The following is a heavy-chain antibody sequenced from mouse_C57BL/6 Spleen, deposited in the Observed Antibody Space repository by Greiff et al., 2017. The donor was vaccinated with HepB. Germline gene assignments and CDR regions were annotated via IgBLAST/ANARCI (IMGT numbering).Heavy chain of an antibody. Sequence: VQLQQSGPVLVKPGASVKMSCKASGYTFTDYYMNWVKQSHGKSLEWIGVINPYNGGTSYNQKFKGKATLTVDKSSSTAYMELNSLTSEDSAVYYCARGHYYGSFYAMDYWGQGTSVTVSS. J-gene: IGHJ4*01. CDR1: GYTFTDYY. V-gene: IGHV1-19*01. CDR3: ARGHYYGSFYAMDY. D-gene: IGHD1-1*01. CDR2: INPYNGGT.